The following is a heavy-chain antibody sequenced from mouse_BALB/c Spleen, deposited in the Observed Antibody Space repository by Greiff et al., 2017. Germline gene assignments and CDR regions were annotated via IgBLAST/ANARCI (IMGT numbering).Heavy chain of an antibody. J-gene: IGHJ2*01. D-gene: IGHD2-10*01. CDR1: GFSLTSYG. V-gene: IGHV2-4-1*01. CDR3: ATAYYGNYYFDY. Sequence: VKLQESGPGLVQPSQSLSITCTVSGFSLTSYGVHWVRQSPGKGLEWLGVIWSGGSTDYNAAFISRLSISKDNSKSQVFFKMNSLQADDTAIYYCATAYYGNYYFDYWGQGTTLTVSS. CDR2: IWSGGST.